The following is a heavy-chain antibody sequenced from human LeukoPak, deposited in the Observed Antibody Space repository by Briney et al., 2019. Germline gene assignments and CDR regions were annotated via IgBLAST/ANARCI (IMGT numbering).Heavy chain of an antibody. CDR1: GITLSDYY. D-gene: IGHD2-21*01. V-gene: IGHV3-11*01. Sequence: GGSLRLSCAASGITLSDYYMNWIHQAPGKGLEWVSHINFSGSVRSYADSVKGRFTISRDNAKNSMSLEMNSLRAEDTAVYYCTSLHYYAFAIWGQGTMVTVSS. CDR2: INFSGSVR. J-gene: IGHJ3*02. CDR3: TSLHYYAFAI.